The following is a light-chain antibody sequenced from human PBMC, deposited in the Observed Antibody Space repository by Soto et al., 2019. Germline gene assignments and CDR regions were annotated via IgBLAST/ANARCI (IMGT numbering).Light chain of an antibody. V-gene: IGKV3D-15*03. CDR3: HQRQSWPRT. J-gene: IGKJ1*01. Sequence: EIVMTQSPATLSSFPGERVTLSCRASQYINTRLAWYQHRPGQAPRLLIYQTSIRAAGIPARFSASGSGTDFTLTISDVQPEEFALYYCHQRQSWPRTFGQGTKVDIK. CDR1: QYINTR. CDR2: QTS.